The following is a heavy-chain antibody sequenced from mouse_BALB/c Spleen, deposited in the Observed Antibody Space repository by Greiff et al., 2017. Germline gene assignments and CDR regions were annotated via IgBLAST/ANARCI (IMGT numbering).Heavy chain of an antibody. V-gene: IGHV2-9*02. CDR1: GFSLTSYG. J-gene: IGHJ1*01. Sequence: QVQLQQSGPGLVAPSQSLSITCTVSGFSLTSYGVHWVRQPPGKGLEWLGVIWAGGSTSYNSALMSRLSISKDNSTSQVFLKMNSLQTDDTAMYYCARGGYGNYVDWYFDVWGAGTTVTVSS. D-gene: IGHD2-10*02. CDR2: IWAGGST. CDR3: ARGGYGNYVDWYFDV.